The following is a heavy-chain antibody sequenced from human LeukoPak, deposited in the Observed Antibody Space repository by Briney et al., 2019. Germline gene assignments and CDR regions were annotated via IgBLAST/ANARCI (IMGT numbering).Heavy chain of an antibody. CDR3: ATSRSFDY. CDR1: GFTLSSYR. J-gene: IGHJ4*02. CDR2: INVDGSNT. Sequence: GGSLRLSCAASGFTLSSYRMHWVRQAPGKGLVWVSHINVDGSNTRYADSVKGRFTISRDNSEKTVYLQMNSLRVDDMAVYYCATSRSFDYWGEGTLVIVSS. V-gene: IGHV3-74*01.